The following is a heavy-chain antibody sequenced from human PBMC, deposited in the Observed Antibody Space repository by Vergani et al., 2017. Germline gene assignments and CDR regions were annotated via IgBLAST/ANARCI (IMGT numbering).Heavy chain of an antibody. CDR3: ALAESSTSCINSVCITPETGSWFDP. D-gene: IGHD2-2*01. CDR1: GYTFTYRY. Sequence: QMQLVQSGAEVKKTGSSVKVSCKASGYTFTYRYLHWVRQAPGQALEWMGWITPCNGNTNYAQKFKDRVTITSDRSMSTAYMELSSLRSEDTAMYYCALAESSTSCINSVCITPETGSWFDPWGQGTLVTVSS. CDR2: ITPCNGNT. V-gene: IGHV1-45*02. J-gene: IGHJ5*02.